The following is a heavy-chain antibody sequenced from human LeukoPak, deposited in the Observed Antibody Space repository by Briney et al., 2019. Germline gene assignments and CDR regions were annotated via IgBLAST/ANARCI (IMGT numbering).Heavy chain of an antibody. V-gene: IGHV4-30-2*01. D-gene: IGHD1-26*01. CDR2: IYHSGST. CDR3: ARDHPILETNSKRLVGATYCDAFDI. J-gene: IGHJ3*02. CDR1: GGSISSGGYS. Sequence: PSETLSLTCAVSGGSISSGGYSWSWIRQPPGKGLEWIGYIYHSGSTYYNPSLKSRVTISVDRSKNQFSLKLSSVTAADTAVYYCARDHPILETNSKRLVGATYCDAFDIWGQGTMVTVSS.